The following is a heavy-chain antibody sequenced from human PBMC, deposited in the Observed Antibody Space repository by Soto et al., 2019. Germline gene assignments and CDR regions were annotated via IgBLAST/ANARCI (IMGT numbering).Heavy chain of an antibody. V-gene: IGHV5-51*01. J-gene: IGHJ4*02. D-gene: IGHD2-15*01. Sequence: GESLKISCKGSGYSFSSYWIGWVRQMPGKGLEWMGIMYPGDSDTRHSPSFQGQVTISADKSISTAYLQWSSLKASDTAMYYCARSGAANRRDYFDYWGQGTLVTVSS. CDR3: ARSGAANRRDYFDY. CDR2: MYPGDSDT. CDR1: GYSFSSYW.